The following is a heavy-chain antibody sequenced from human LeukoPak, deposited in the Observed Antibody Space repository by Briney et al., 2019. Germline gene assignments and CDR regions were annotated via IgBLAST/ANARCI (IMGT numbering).Heavy chain of an antibody. CDR2: ISGSGGST. V-gene: IGHV3-23*01. CDR1: GFTFSRNG. Sequence: GGSLRLSCAASGFTFSRNGMTWVRQAPGKGLEWVSAISGSGGSTYYADSVKGRFTISRDNSKNTLYLQMNSLRAEDTAVYYCAKVPGILGNNWFDPWGQGTLVTVSS. CDR3: AKVPGILGNNWFDP. D-gene: IGHD3-10*01. J-gene: IGHJ5*02.